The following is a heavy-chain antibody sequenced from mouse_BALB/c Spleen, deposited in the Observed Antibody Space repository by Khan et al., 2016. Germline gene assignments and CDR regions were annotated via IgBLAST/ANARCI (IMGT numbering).Heavy chain of an antibody. CDR1: GYAFTSDHA. Sequence: EVQLVESGPGLVKPSQSLSLTCTVTGYAFTSDHAWNWLRQFPGNKLEWMGYISYSGSTSYNPSLKGRVSITGDTSKNQFLLQLNSVTTEDTATYYCAGWACHDAMYCGGQSTSVTSSS. CDR3: AGWACHDAMYC. J-gene: IGHJ4*01. V-gene: IGHV3-2*02. CDR2: ISYSGST. D-gene: IGHD6-1*01.